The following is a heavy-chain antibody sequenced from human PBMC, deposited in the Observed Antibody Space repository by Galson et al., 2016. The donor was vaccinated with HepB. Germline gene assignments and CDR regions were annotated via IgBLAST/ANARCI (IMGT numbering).Heavy chain of an antibody. J-gene: IGHJ5*02. D-gene: IGHD1-7*01. Sequence: SVKVSCKAPGYTFSSYGLSWVRQAPGQGLEWMGWISAYNGNTNYAQNLQGRVTMTTDTSTSTAYMELRSLRSDDTAVYYCAKGQPNYPDNWVDPWGQGTLVTVSS. CDR2: ISAYNGNT. CDR3: AKGQPNYPDNWVDP. CDR1: GYTFSSYG. V-gene: IGHV1-18*01.